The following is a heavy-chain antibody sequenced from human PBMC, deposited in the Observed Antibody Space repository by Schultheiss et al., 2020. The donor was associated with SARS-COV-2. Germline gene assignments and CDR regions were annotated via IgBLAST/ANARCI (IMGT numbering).Heavy chain of an antibody. V-gene: IGHV4-4*02. J-gene: IGHJ5*02. Sequence: SETLSLTCTVSGGSISSSNWWSWVRQPPGKGLEWIGYIYYSGSTHYNPSLKSRVTISVDTSKNQFSLKLSSVTAADTAVYYCARGSAAAGRANWFDPWGQGTLVTVSS. CDR3: ARGSAAAGRANWFDP. D-gene: IGHD6-13*01. CDR1: GGSISSSNW. CDR2: IYYSGST.